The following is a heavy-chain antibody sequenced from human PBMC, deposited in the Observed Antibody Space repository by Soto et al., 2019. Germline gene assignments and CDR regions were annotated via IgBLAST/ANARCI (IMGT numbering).Heavy chain of an antibody. CDR3: AKDIVAAKIGYYYGMDV. CDR2: ISYDGSNK. J-gene: IGHJ6*02. V-gene: IGHV3-30*18. Sequence: QVQLVESGGGVVQPGRSLRLSCAASGFTFSSYGMHWVRQAPGKGLEWVAVISYDGSNKYYADSVKGRFTISRDNSKNTLYLQMNSLRAEDTAVYYCAKDIVAAKIGYYYGMDVWGQGNTVPVSS. D-gene: IGHD5-12*01. CDR1: GFTFSSYG.